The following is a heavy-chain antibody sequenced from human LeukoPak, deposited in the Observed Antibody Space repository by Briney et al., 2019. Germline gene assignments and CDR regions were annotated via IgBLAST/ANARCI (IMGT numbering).Heavy chain of an antibody. CDR1: GYSLSAFE. J-gene: IGHJ4*02. Sequence: GGSLRLSCTVSGYSLSAFEMNWVRQAPGKGLEWVSQIISSGSAIYYAASVKGRFTLSRDNAKNSLYLQMSSLRVEDTAVYYCARRFDSWGQGTLVTVSS. V-gene: IGHV3-48*03. CDR2: IISSGSAI. CDR3: ARRFDS.